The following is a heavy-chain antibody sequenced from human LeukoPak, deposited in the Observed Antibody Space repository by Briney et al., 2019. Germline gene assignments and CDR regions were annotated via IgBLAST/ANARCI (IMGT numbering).Heavy chain of an antibody. Sequence: GGSLRLSCAASGFTFSSYWMSWVRQAPGKGLEWVANIKQDGSEKYYVDSVKGRFTISRDNAKNSLYLQMNSLRAEDTAVYYCARVPTSTAMVTYFDYWGQGTLVTVSS. CDR1: GFTFSSYW. V-gene: IGHV3-7*01. D-gene: IGHD5-18*01. CDR2: IKQDGSEK. CDR3: ARVPTSTAMVTYFDY. J-gene: IGHJ4*02.